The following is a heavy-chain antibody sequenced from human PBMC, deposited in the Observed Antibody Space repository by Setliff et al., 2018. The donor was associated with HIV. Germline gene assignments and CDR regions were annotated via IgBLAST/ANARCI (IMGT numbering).Heavy chain of an antibody. CDR3: ARYYGSGTYHRWFDP. V-gene: IGHV4-4*07. D-gene: IGHD3-10*01. J-gene: IGHJ5*02. Sequence: PSETLSLTCAVSGGSFNTFYWSWIRQPAGKGLEWIGRIYGSGSTNYNPSLESRVTMSVDTSKNQVSLKLNSVTAADTAVYYCARYYGSGTYHRWFDPWGQGTPVTVSS. CDR1: GGSFNTFY. CDR2: IYGSGST.